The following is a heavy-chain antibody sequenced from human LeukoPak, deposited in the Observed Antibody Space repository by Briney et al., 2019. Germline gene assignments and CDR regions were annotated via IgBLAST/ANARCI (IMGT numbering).Heavy chain of an antibody. J-gene: IGHJ4*02. Sequence: SQTLSLTCTVSGGSISSGSYYWNWIRQPAGKGLEWIGRIYASGSTNYNPSLKSRVTISLDTSKNQFSLKLSSVTAADTAVYFCARKGDYWGQGTLVTVSS. CDR1: GGSISSGSYY. CDR3: ARKGDY. CDR2: IYASGST. V-gene: IGHV4-61*02.